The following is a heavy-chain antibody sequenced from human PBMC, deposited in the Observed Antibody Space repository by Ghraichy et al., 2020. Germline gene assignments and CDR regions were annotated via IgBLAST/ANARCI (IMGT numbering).Heavy chain of an antibody. CDR2: INSDGSST. V-gene: IGHV3-74*01. J-gene: IGHJ3*02. Sequence: LSLTCAASGFTFSSYWMHWVRQAPGKGLVWVSRINSDGSSTSYADSVKGRFTISRDNAKNTLYLQMNSLRAEDTAVYYCAREGSSSAFDIWGQGTMVTVSS. CDR1: GFTFSSYW. CDR3: AREGSSSAFDI. D-gene: IGHD6-6*01.